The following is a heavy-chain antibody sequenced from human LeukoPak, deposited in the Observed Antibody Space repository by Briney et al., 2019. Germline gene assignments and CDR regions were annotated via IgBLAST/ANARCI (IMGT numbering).Heavy chain of an antibody. J-gene: IGHJ5*02. D-gene: IGHD2-15*01. CDR3: GPYCSGGSCYAP. CDR2: IYYSGST. V-gene: IGHV4-30-4*01. CDR1: GGSISSGDYY. Sequence: SQTLSLTCTVSGGSISSGDYYWSWIRQPPGKGLEWIGYIYYSGSTYYNPSPKSRVTISVDTSKNQFSLKLSSVTAADTVVYYCGPYCSGGSCYAPWGQGTLVTVSS.